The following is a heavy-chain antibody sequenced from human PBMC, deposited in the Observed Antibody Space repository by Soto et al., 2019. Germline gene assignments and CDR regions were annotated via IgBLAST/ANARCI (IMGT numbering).Heavy chain of an antibody. CDR1: GGTFSSYA. V-gene: IGHV1-69*01. CDR2: IIPIFGTA. Sequence: QVQLVQSGAEVKKPGSSVKVSCKASGGTFSSYAISWVRQAPGQGLEWMGGIIPIFGTANYAQKFQGRVTITADESTSTAYVELSSLSAEDAAVYYGARVERVGAHTDCRWGQGTLVTVSS. D-gene: IGHD1-26*01. J-gene: IGHJ4*02. CDR3: ARVERVGAHTDCR.